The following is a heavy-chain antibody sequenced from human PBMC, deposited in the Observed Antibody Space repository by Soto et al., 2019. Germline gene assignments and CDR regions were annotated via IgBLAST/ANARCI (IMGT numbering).Heavy chain of an antibody. J-gene: IGHJ4*02. CDR1: VFALSSYS. Sequence: SGGSLRLSFSASVFALSSYSMNWVRVAPLKGLEWVSSISSSNNYMYYADSVKGRFTISRDNAKNSLSLQMNSLRAEDTAVHYSARHAPNYGRPFDYWAQATLLTTSS. CDR3: ARHAPNYGRPFDY. V-gene: IGHV3-21*04. D-gene: IGHD1-7*01. CDR2: ISSSNNYM.